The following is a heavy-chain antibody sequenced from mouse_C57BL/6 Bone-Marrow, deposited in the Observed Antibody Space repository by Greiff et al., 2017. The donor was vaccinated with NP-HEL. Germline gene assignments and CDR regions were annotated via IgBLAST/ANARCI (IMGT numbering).Heavy chain of an antibody. CDR2: ILPGSGST. V-gene: IGHV1-9*01. CDR3: ASGITTVGPSYWYFDV. Sequence: VQLQESGAELMKPGASVKLSCKATGYTFTGYWIEWVKQRPGHGLEWIGEILPGSGSTNYNEKFKGKATFTADTSSNTAYMQLSSLTTEDSAIYYCASGITTVGPSYWYFDVWGTGTTVTVSS. CDR1: GYTFTGYW. D-gene: IGHD1-1*01. J-gene: IGHJ1*03.